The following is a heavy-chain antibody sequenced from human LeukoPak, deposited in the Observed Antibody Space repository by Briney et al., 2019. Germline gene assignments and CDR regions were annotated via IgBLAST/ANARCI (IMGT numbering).Heavy chain of an antibody. CDR2: IKLDGSEK. CDR1: GFTFSSYW. D-gene: IGHD6-13*01. V-gene: IGHV3-7*01. Sequence: GGSLRLSCAASGFTFSSYWMSWVRQAPGKGLEWVANIKLDGSEKYYVDSVEGRFSISRDNAKNSLYLQMNSLRAEDTAVYYCAREGSSWPYYYYGMDVWGQGTTVTVSS. CDR3: AREGSSWPYYYYGMDV. J-gene: IGHJ6*02.